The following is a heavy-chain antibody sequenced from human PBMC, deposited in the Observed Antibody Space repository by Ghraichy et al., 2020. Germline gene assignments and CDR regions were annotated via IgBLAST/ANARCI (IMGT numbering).Heavy chain of an antibody. J-gene: IGHJ3*02. V-gene: IGHV4-39*01. CDR1: GGSISSKNHY. CDR3: ARRYDYSGWTFDI. CDR2: INYSGTT. Sequence: SETLSLTCTVSGGSISSKNHYWGWIRQPPGKGLEWIGSINYSGTTNYNTSLKSRVTISADTSKNQVSLKLSSVTAADTAVYYCARRYDYSGWTFDIWGQGTMVTVSS. D-gene: IGHD5-12*01.